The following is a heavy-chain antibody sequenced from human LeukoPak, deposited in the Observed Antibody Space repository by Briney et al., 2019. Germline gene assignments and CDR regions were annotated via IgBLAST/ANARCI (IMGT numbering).Heavy chain of an antibody. Sequence: ASVKVSCKASGYTFTSYAMNWVRQAPGQGLEWMGIINPSGGSTSYAQKFQGRVTMTRDTSTSTVYMELSSLRSEDTAVYYCARDSEPSTVPYWGQGTLVTVSS. CDR3: ARDSEPSTVPY. CDR1: GYTFTSYA. CDR2: INPSGGST. V-gene: IGHV1-46*01. J-gene: IGHJ4*02. D-gene: IGHD1-14*01.